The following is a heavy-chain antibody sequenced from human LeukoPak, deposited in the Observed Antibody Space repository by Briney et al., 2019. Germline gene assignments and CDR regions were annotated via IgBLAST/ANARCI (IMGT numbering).Heavy chain of an antibody. CDR3: ARAMIVVVRGWNAFDI. V-gene: IGHV4-34*01. D-gene: IGHD3-22*01. J-gene: IGHJ3*02. CDR2: INHSGST. Sequence: SSETLSLTCAVYGGSFSGYYWSWIRQPPGKGLEWIGEINHSGSTNYNPSLKSRVTISVDTSKNQFSLKLSSVTAADTAVYYCARAMIVVVRGWNAFDIWGQGTMVTVSS. CDR1: GGSFSGYY.